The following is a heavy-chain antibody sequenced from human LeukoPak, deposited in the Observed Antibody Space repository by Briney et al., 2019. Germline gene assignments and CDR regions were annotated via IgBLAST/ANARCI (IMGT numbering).Heavy chain of an antibody. J-gene: IGHJ4*02. Sequence: GSVKVSCKVSGYMFTELSMHWVRQAPGKGREWMGGFDTEDDEKMYAQKFQGRVTMTQDTSTDTAYMELSSLRSEDTAVYYCAAELSSGYFDYWGQGTLVTVSS. CDR3: AAELSSGYFDY. CDR1: GYMFTELS. D-gene: IGHD3-22*01. V-gene: IGHV1-24*01. CDR2: FDTEDDEK.